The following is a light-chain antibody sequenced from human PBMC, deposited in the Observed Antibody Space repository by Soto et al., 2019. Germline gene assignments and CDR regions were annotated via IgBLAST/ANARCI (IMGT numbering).Light chain of an antibody. V-gene: IGKV3-20*01. CDR2: GAS. CDR3: QHYGGSWT. Sequence: EIVLTQSPGTLSLSSGDRATLSCRASQSLRSDYLAWYQQKPGQAPRPLIYGASNRATAIPDRFSGSGSGTDFTPTISRLEPEDYAVYYCQHYGGSWTFGRGTKVDIK. J-gene: IGKJ1*01. CDR1: QSLRSDY.